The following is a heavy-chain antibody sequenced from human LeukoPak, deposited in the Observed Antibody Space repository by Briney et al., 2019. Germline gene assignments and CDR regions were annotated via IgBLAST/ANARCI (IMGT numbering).Heavy chain of an antibody. V-gene: IGHV1-18*01. Sequence: ASVKVSCKASGYTFTSYGISWVRQAPGQGLEWMGWISAYNGNTNYAQKPQGRVTMATDTSTSTAYMELRSLRSDDTAVYYCATSQYQLGFDYWGQGTLVTVSS. CDR1: GYTFTSYG. J-gene: IGHJ4*02. CDR3: ATSQYQLGFDY. D-gene: IGHD2-2*01. CDR2: ISAYNGNT.